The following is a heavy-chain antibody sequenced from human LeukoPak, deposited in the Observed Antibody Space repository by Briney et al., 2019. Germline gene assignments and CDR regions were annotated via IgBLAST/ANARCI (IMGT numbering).Heavy chain of an antibody. CDR2: ISGSGGST. D-gene: IGHD1-26*01. J-gene: IGHJ4*02. V-gene: IGHV3-23*01. CDR3: AKDKDRGSYAFDY. CDR1: GFTFSSYA. Sequence: PGGSLRLSCAASGFTFSSYAMSWVRQAPGKGLEWISAISGSGGSTYYADSVKGRFTISRDNSKNTLYLQMNSLRAEDTAVYYCAKDKDRGSYAFDYWGQGTLVTVSS.